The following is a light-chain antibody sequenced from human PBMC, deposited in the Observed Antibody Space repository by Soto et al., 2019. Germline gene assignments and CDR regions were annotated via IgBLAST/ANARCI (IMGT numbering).Light chain of an antibody. Sequence: QSALTQPASVSGSPGQSTTISCTGTSSDVGTYNHISWYQQHPGKAPKLMIYDVSNRPSGVSNRVSGSKSGTTASLTISGLQAEDEADYYCSSHATGSTLIFGGGTKLTVL. V-gene: IGLV2-14*03. CDR1: SSDVGTYNH. J-gene: IGLJ2*01. CDR3: SSHATGSTLI. CDR2: DVS.